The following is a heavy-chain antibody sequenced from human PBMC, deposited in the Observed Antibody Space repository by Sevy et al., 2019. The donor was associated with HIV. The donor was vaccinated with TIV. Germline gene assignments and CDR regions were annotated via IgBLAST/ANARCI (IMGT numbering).Heavy chain of an antibody. J-gene: IGHJ6*02. CDR3: SRGVISPVADV. V-gene: IGHV3-30-3*01. CDR1: GFAFSTHA. Sequence: GGSLRLSCAASGFAFSTHAMHWVRQAPGKGLEWVAVISYEGTETFYAASVEGRFTISRDNAKNSLYLQMNSLRAEDTAVYYCSRGVISPVADVWGQGTTVTVSS. CDR2: ISYEGTET. D-gene: IGHD2-21*01.